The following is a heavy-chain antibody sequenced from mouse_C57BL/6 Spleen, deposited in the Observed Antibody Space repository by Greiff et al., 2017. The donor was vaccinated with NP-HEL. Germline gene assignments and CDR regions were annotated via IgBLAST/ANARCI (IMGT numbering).Heavy chain of an antibody. D-gene: IGHD2-1*01. CDR1: GYSFTGYY. J-gene: IGHJ4*01. Sequence: EVQRVESGPELVKPGASVKISCKASGYSFTGYYMNWVKQSPEKSLEWIGEINPSTGGTTYNQKFKAKATLTVDKSSSTAYMQLKSLTSEDSAVYYCARYLLYAMDYWGQGTSVTVSS. CDR3: ARYLLYAMDY. V-gene: IGHV1-42*01. CDR2: INPSTGGT.